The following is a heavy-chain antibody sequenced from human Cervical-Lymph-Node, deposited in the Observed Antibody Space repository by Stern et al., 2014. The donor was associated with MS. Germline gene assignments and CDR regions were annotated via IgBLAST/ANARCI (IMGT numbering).Heavy chain of an antibody. V-gene: IGHV4-61*02. CDR2: IYTSGST. Sequence: QEQLQESGPGLVKPSQTLSLTCTVSGGSISSGSYYWSWIRQPAGKGLEWIGRIYTSGSTNYNTSLKSRVTISVDTSKNQFSPKLGSGTAADTAVYYCARGATTIGGFDPWGQGTLVTVSS. J-gene: IGHJ5*02. D-gene: IGHD3-3*01. CDR3: ARGATTIGGFDP. CDR1: GGSISSGSYY.